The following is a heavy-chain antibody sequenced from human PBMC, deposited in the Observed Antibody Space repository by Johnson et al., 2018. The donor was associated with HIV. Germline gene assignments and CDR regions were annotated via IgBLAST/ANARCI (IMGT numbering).Heavy chain of an antibody. CDR1: GFTFSSYG. CDR2: MWYDGSTK. J-gene: IGHJ3*02. CDR3: VRDRGTMLLDGAFDI. Sequence: QVQLVESGGGVVQPGRSLRLSCAASGFTFSSYGMHWVRQAPGKGLEWVAAMWYDGSTKYYADSVKGRFTISRDNSKNTLYLQMNSLRAEDTAVYYCVRDRGTMLLDGAFDIWGQGTMVTVSS. V-gene: IGHV3-33*08. D-gene: IGHD3-10*01.